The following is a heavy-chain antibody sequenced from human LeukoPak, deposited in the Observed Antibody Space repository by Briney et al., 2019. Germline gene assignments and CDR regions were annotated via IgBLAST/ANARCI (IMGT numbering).Heavy chain of an antibody. CDR2: IKQDGSEN. CDR1: GFTFSSYS. V-gene: IGHV3-7*01. J-gene: IGHJ6*02. D-gene: IGHD3-10*01. CDR3: ARDFGSGRDGMDV. Sequence: SGGSLRVSCAASGFTFSSYSMNWVRQAPGKGLEWVANIKQDGSENYYVDSVKGRFTISRDNAKHSLYLQMNSLRAEDTAVYYCARDFGSGRDGMDVWGQATTVTVSS.